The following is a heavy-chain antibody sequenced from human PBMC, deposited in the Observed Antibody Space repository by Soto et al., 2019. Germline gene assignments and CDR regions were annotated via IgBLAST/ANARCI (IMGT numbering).Heavy chain of an antibody. V-gene: IGHV4-34*01. CDR3: ARGPHPRPYYYGSGSYYNSNWFDP. J-gene: IGHJ5*02. CDR1: GGSFSGYY. CDR2: INHSGST. D-gene: IGHD3-10*01. Sequence: SETLSLTCAVYGGSFSGYYWSWIRQPPGKGLEWIGEINHSGSTNYNPSLKSRVTISVDTSKNQFSLKLSSVTAADTAVYYCARGPHPRPYYYGSGSYYNSNWFDPWGQGTLVTVSS.